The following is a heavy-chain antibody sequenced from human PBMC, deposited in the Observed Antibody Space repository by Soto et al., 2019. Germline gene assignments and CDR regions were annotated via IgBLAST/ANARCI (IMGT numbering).Heavy chain of an antibody. CDR2: INAGNGNT. CDR1: GYTFTSYA. D-gene: IGHD3-10*01. Sequence: ASVKVSCKASGYTFTSYAMHWVRQAPGQRLEWMGWINAGNGNTKYSQKFQGRVTITRDTSASTAYMELSSLRSEDTAVYYCARHLKYYYGSGSYGMEVWGQGTTVPVS. CDR3: ARHLKYYYGSGSYGMEV. J-gene: IGHJ6*02. V-gene: IGHV1-3*01.